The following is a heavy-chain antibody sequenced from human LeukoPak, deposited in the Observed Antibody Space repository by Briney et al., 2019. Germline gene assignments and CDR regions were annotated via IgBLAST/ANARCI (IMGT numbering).Heavy chain of an antibody. CDR2: ISAYNGNT. Sequence: ASVKVSFKASGYTFTSYGISWVRQAPGQGLEWMGWISAYNGNTNYAQKLQGRVTMTTDTSTSTAYMELRSLRSDDTAVYYCAREYYDSSGYPEIYYYYMDVWGKGTTVTVSS. V-gene: IGHV1-18*01. D-gene: IGHD3-22*01. J-gene: IGHJ6*03. CDR1: GYTFTSYG. CDR3: AREYYDSSGYPEIYYYYMDV.